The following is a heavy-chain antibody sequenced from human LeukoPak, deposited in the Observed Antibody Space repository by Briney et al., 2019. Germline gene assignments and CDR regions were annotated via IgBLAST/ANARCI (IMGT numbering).Heavy chain of an antibody. J-gene: IGHJ4*02. CDR3: ARVRKTDVVVPAAYVFDY. V-gene: IGHV1-2*02. CDR2: INPNSGGT. Sequence: ASVKVSCKASGYTFTGYYMHWVRQAPGQGLEWMGWINPNSGGTNYAQKFQGRVTMTRGTSISTAYMELSRLRSDDTAVYYCARVRKTDVVVPAAYVFDYWGQGTLVTVSS. D-gene: IGHD2-2*01. CDR1: GYTFTGYY.